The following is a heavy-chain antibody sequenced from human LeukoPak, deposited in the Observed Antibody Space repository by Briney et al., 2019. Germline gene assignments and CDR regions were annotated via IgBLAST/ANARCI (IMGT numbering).Heavy chain of an antibody. J-gene: IGHJ4*02. D-gene: IGHD6-13*01. V-gene: IGHV4-61*02. CDR3: ARGPSGYSSSWYGGGYFDY. Sequence: SETLSLTCTVSGGSISGGSYYWSWILQPAGKGLEWIGRIYTSGSTNYNPSLKSRVTISVDTSKNQFSLKLSSVTAADTAVYYCARGPSGYSSSWYGGGYFDYWGQGTLVTVSS. CDR1: GGSISGGSYY. CDR2: IYTSGST.